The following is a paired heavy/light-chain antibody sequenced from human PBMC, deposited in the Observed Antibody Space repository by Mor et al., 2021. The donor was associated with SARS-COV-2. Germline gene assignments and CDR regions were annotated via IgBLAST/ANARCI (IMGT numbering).Heavy chain of an antibody. CDR3: GKHFLLGSSGSTAAEI. D-gene: IGHD3-22*01. V-gene: IGHV3-23*01. Sequence: EVQLLESGGDLIQPGGSLRLSCAASGFTFSTYAMSWVRQTPGKGLEWVSTMDGSGTYIFYADSVQGRFTISRDNSKNTLFLQMNSLRAEDTAIYYCGKHFLLGSSGSTAAEIWGQGTLVTVSS. J-gene: IGHJ4*02. CDR1: GFTFSTYA. CDR2: MDGSGTYI.
Light chain of an antibody. Sequence: EIVLTQSPGTLSLSPGERATLSCRASQSVSRNCLAWYQHKPGQPPRLLIYDASSRATGIPDRFSGSGSGTDFTLTITRLEPEDFALYYCQQYSGSPRMFGQGTRVEIK. J-gene: IGKJ1*01. CDR2: DAS. V-gene: IGKV3-20*01. CDR3: QQYSGSPRM. CDR1: QSVSRNC.